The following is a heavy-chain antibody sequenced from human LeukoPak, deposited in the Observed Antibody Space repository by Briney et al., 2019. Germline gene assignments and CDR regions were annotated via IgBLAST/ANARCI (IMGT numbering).Heavy chain of an antibody. CDR2: IRYDGSIK. J-gene: IGHJ3*02. Sequence: GGSLRLSCAASGITFSRYGMHWVRQAPGKGLEWVTFIRYDGSIKYYADSVKGRFTMSRDNSKNTLYLQMNSLRAEDTAVYYCARAGGDPDAFDIWGRGTVVTVSS. CDR1: GITFSRYG. CDR3: ARAGGDPDAFDI. D-gene: IGHD2-21*02. V-gene: IGHV3-30*02.